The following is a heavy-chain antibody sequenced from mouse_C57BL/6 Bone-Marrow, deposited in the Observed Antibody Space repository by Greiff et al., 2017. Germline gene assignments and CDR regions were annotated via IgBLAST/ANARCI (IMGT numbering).Heavy chain of an antibody. CDR3: ARHPNWGYKFDS. CDR2: IHPNSGST. J-gene: IGHJ2*01. V-gene: IGHV1-64*01. CDR1: CYTFTSYW. D-gene: IGHD4-1*01. Sequence: QVQLQQSGAELVQPGASVKLSCKASCYTFTSYWMHWVKQRPGQGLEWIGMIHPNSGSTNYNEKFKSKATLTVDKSSSTAYMQLSSLTSEYSAVYYCARHPNWGYKFDSWAQGTTLTVSS.